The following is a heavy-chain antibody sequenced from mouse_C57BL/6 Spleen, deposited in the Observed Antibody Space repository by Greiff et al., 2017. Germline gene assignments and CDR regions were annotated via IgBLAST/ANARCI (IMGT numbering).Heavy chain of an antibody. J-gene: IGHJ1*03. D-gene: IGHD2-4*01. CDR1: GYSFTGYY. Sequence: VQLQQSGPELVKPGASVKISCKASGYSFTGYYMNWVKQSPEKSLEWIGEINPSTGGTTYNQKFKAKATLTVDKSSSTAYMQLKSLTSEDSAVYYCVYDYDSHWYFDVWGTGTTVTVSS. CDR3: VYDYDSHWYFDV. CDR2: INPSTGGT. V-gene: IGHV1-42*01.